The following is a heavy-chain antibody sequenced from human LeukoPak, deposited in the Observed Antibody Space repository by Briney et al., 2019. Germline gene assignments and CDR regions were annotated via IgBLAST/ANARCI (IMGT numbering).Heavy chain of an antibody. V-gene: IGHV4-59*01. J-gene: IGHJ5*02. CDR1: GGSISDFY. D-gene: IGHD5-12*01. Sequence: SETLSLTCTVSGGSISDFYWSWIRQPPGKGLEWIGKIHDSGITNYNPSLKSRVTFSVDTSKKQFSLNLNSVTAADTAVYYCARGGYMSNWFEHWGQGTPVTVSS. CDR3: ARGGYMSNWFEH. CDR2: IHDSGIT.